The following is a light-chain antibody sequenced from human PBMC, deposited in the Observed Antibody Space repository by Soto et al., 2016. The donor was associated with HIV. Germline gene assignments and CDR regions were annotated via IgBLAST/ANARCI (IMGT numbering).Light chain of an antibody. Sequence: SSELTQGPAVSVALGQTVRITCQGDSLRSYYASWYQQKPGQAPVLVIYGKNNRPSGIPDRFSGSSSGNTASLTITGAQAEDEADYYCNSRDSSGNHWVFGGGTKLTV. V-gene: IGLV3-19*01. CDR2: GKN. CDR3: NSRDSSGNHWV. CDR1: SLRSYY. J-gene: IGLJ3*02.